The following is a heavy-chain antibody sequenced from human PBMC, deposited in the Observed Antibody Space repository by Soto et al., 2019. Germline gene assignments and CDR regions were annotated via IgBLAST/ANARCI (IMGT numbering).Heavy chain of an antibody. Sequence: QVHLVQSGAEVKKPGASVKVSCKASGYTFTSYGITWVRQAPGQGLEWMGWISAHNGNTDYAQKLQGRVIVTRDTSTSTACMALRSLGSDDTAVYYCARGRYGDYWGQGALVTVSS. CDR2: ISAHNGNT. D-gene: IGHD1-1*01. V-gene: IGHV1-18*01. J-gene: IGHJ4*02. CDR1: GYTFTSYG. CDR3: ARGRYGDY.